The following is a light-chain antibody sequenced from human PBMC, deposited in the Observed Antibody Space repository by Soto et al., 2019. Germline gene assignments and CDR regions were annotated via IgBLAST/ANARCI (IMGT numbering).Light chain of an antibody. CDR2: GAS. CDR1: QSVSSTY. V-gene: IGKV3-20*01. J-gene: IGKJ1*01. Sequence: EIVLTQSPATLSLSPGDRATLSCRASQSVSSTYIAWYQKKPGQATRLLIYGASSRDTGIPNRISGSGSGTDFTLTISRLEPEDFAVYYCQQNGSTPVTFGQGTKVEIK. CDR3: QQNGSTPVT.